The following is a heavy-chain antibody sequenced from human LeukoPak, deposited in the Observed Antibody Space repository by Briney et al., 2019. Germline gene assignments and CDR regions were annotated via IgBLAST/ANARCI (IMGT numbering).Heavy chain of an antibody. CDR2: VRGSGSDK. CDR3: TRYDSSRFDP. J-gene: IGHJ5*02. D-gene: IGHD3-3*01. Sequence: GGSLRLSCAVSGFTFSTYAMSWVRQAPGKGLEWVSAVRGSGSDKYYADSVKGRFTISRDNSKNTLYLQMNSLRVEDTAVYHCTRYDSSRFDPWGQGTLVIVSS. V-gene: IGHV3-23*01. CDR1: GFTFSTYA.